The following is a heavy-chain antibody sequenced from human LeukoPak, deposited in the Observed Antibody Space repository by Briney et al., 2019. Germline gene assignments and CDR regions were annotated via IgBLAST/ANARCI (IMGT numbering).Heavy chain of an antibody. D-gene: IGHD3-10*01. CDR3: ARESSGSYYNPLGYMDV. CDR1: GGSISSYY. V-gene: IGHV4-4*07. J-gene: IGHJ6*03. Sequence: NPSETLSLTCTVSGGSISSYYWSWIRRPAGKGLEWIGRIYTSGSTNYNPSLKSRVTMSVDTSKNQFSLKLSAVTAADTAVDYCARESSGSYYNPLGYMDVWGKGTTVTVSS. CDR2: IYTSGST.